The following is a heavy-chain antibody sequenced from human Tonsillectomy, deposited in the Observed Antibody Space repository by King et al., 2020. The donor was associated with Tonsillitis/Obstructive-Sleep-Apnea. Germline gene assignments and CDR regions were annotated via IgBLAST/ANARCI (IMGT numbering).Heavy chain of an antibody. CDR2: INPNSGGT. D-gene: IGHD6-13*01. V-gene: IGHV1-2*02. CDR3: ARDPGSSWPKFDY. CDR1: GYTFTGYD. J-gene: IGHJ4*02. Sequence: QVQLVQSGAEVKKPGASVKVSCKASGYTFTGYDMHWVRQAPGQGLEWMGWINPNSGGTNYAQKVQGRVTMTRDTSISTADMELSRLRTDDTAVYYCARDPGSSWPKFDYWGQGTLVTVSS.